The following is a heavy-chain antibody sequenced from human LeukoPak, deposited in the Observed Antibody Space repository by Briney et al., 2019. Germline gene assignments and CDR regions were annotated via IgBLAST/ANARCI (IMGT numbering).Heavy chain of an antibody. V-gene: IGHV3-23*01. Sequence: GGSLRLSCAASGFTFSSYATSWVRQAPGKGLEWVSAISGSGDSTYYGDSVKGRFTISRDNSQNTLYLQMNSLRAEDTAIYYCAKDRGGWSLDYWGQGTLVTVSS. D-gene: IGHD6-19*01. CDR1: GFTFSSYA. CDR3: AKDRGGWSLDY. J-gene: IGHJ4*02. CDR2: ISGSGDST.